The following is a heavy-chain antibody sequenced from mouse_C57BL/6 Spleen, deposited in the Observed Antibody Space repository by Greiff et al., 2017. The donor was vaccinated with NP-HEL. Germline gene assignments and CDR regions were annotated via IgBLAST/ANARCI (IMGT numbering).Heavy chain of an antibody. D-gene: IGHD1-1*01. Sequence: VQLQQSGPELVKPGASVKIPCKAPGYTFTDYNMDWVKQSHGKSLEWIGDINPNNGGTIYNQKFKGKATLTVDKSSSTAYMELRSLTSEDTAVYYCARPDYYGSEGYAMDYWGQGTSVTVSS. CDR1: GYTFTDYN. J-gene: IGHJ4*01. CDR3: ARPDYYGSEGYAMDY. CDR2: INPNNGGT. V-gene: IGHV1-18*01.